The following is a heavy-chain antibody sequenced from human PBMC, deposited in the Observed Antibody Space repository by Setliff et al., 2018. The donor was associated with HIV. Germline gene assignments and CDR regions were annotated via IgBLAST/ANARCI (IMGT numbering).Heavy chain of an antibody. CDR2: ISYDGRET. CDR3: ARDPRVDAFDI. CDR1: GFNFNKYA. Sequence: GGSLRLSCVASGFNFNKYAMHWVRQAPGKGLECVGLISYDGRETYYADSVEGRFTISRDNSKDTAFLQMNSLTVEDTAVYYCARDPRVDAFDIWGRGTVVTVSS. V-gene: IGHV3-30*04. J-gene: IGHJ3*02.